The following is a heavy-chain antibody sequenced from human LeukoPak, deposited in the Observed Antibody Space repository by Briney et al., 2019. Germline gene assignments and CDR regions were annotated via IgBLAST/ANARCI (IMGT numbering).Heavy chain of an antibody. CDR2: ISHSGANT. CDR3: AKDIEASI. J-gene: IGHJ4*02. Sequence: PGGSLRLSCAASGFTFSTHSMSWVRQAPGKGLEWVSLISHSGANTFYADSVKGRFSVSRDNSKNTMYLQMNSLRAEDTAVYYCAKDIEASIWGQGTLVAVSS. D-gene: IGHD2-15*01. CDR1: GFTFSTHS. V-gene: IGHV3-23*01.